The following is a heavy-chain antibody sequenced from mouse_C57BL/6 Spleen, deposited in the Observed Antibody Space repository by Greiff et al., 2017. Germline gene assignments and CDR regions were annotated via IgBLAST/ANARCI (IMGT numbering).Heavy chain of an antibody. CDR2: INPNNGGT. Sequence: EVQLQQSGPELVQPGASVKIPCKASGYTFTDYNMDWVKQIHGKSLEWIGDINPNNGGTIYNQKFKGKATLTVDKSSRTAYMELRSLTAEDTAVYYFARPRGSSYWYFDVWGTGTTVTVSS. CDR1: GYTFTDYN. J-gene: IGHJ1*03. D-gene: IGHD1-1*01. CDR3: ARPRGSSYWYFDV. V-gene: IGHV1-18*01.